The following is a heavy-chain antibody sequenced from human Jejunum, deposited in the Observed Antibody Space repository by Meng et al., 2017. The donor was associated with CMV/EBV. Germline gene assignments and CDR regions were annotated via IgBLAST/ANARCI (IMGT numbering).Heavy chain of an antibody. CDR1: TINNYE. D-gene: IGHD3-22*01. CDR2: ISNGGSTR. J-gene: IGHJ4*02. Sequence: TINNYEMNWVRQAPGKGLEWVSYISNGGSTRHYADSVKGRFTISRDDAKNSLYLQMNSLSAEDTAIYYCVRGGGLGSYYDDSGYFHWGQGTLVTVSS. V-gene: IGHV3-48*03. CDR3: VRGGGLGSYYDDSGYFH.